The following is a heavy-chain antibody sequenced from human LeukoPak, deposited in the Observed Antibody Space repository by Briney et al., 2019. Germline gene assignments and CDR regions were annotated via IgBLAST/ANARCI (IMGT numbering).Heavy chain of an antibody. CDR3: ARVQIWAFPPPIAGDWYFDL. V-gene: IGHV1-69*13. CDR2: IIPIFGKA. CDR1: GGTFSSYA. J-gene: IGHJ2*01. D-gene: IGHD6-13*01. Sequence: GASVKVSCKASGGTFSSYAISWGRQAPGQGVEGMGGIIPIFGKANYAQKFQRIVTITADESTSTAYMELSSLRSEDTAVYYCARVQIWAFPPPIAGDWYFDLWGRGTLVTVSS.